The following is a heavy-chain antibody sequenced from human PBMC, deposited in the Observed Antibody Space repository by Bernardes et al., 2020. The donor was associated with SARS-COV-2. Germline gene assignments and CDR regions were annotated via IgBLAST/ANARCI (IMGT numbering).Heavy chain of an antibody. CDR1: GFTFNTYS. V-gene: IGHV3-21*04. Sequence: GGSLRLSCAASGFTFNTYSMTWVRQAPGKGLEWVASISSSSAYIFYLDSVKGRFTISRDNAKSSLYLQMDSLRVEDTAVYYCARDRMRVPGGMHPFWGQGTLVTVSS. CDR3: ARDRMRVPGGMHPF. D-gene: IGHD2-15*01. J-gene: IGHJ4*01. CDR2: ISSSSAYI.